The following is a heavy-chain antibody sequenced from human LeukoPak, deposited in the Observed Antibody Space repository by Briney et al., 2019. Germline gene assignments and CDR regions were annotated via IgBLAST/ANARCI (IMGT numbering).Heavy chain of an antibody. D-gene: IGHD6-19*01. Sequence: SVKVSCKASRGTFSRFTISWVRQAPGQGLEWMGGIIPIFGTANYAQKFQGRVTITTDESTSTAYMELSSLRSEDTAVYYCERDSGDSSGWYFDYWGQGTLVTVSS. V-gene: IGHV1-69*05. CDR2: IIPIFGTA. CDR3: ERDSGDSSGWYFDY. J-gene: IGHJ4*02. CDR1: RGTFSRFT.